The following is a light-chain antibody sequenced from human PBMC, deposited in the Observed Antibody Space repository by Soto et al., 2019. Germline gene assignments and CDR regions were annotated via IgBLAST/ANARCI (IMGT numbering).Light chain of an antibody. CDR1: QSLEHSDGKTY. Sequence: VMTQTPLSSPVPLGQPASISCRSIQSLEHSDGKTYLNWLQQRPVQPPLLLISKVSHRISGVPDRFSGSGAGTDFTLKISRLAAEDVGVYHCMHATHYRPYTFGPGTKLEIK. CDR3: MHATHYRPYT. CDR2: KVS. V-gene: IGKV2-24*01. J-gene: IGKJ2*01.